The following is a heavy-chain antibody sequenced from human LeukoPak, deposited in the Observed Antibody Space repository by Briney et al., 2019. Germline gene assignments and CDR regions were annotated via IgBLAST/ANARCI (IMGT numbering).Heavy chain of an antibody. D-gene: IGHD3-10*01. CDR3: ARRGGGNYYYGMDV. CDR1: GYTFTSYG. V-gene: IGHV1-18*01. CDR2: ISAYNGNT. Sequence: ASVKVSCKASGYTFTSYGISWVRQAPGQGLEWMGWISAYNGNTNYAQKLQGRVTMTTDTSTSTAHMELRSLRSDDTAVYYCARRGGGNYYYGMDVWGQGTTVTVSS. J-gene: IGHJ6*02.